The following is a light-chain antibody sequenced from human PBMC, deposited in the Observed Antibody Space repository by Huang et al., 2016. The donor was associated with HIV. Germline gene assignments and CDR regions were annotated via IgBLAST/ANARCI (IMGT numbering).Light chain of an antibody. V-gene: IGKV2-30*01. Sequence: DVVMTQSPLSLPVTLGQPAYISCRSSQTLVYSSGATYLNWFQQRPGQSPRRRIYKVSNRDTGVPDRFSCSGSGTDFTLKISRVEAEDVGIYYCMQGSRWPWTFGQGTKVEIK. CDR3: MQGSRWPWT. CDR2: KVS. CDR1: QTLVYSSGATY. J-gene: IGKJ1*01.